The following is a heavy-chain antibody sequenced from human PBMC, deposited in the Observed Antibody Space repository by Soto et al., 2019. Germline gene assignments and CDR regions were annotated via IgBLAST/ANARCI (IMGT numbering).Heavy chain of an antibody. CDR2: IAYNGGT. V-gene: IGHV4-61*08. D-gene: IGHD3-3*02. CDR3: TRDGHFYEYMI. Sequence: QVQLQESGPGLVKPSETLSLTCTVSDGSVSSYGYYWTWVRQAPGKGLEWIGYIAYNGGTSYNPSLRSRVTISVDTSKSQFSLDLSFATAADTALYYCTRDGHFYEYMIWGQGTLVTVSS. J-gene: IGHJ4*02. CDR1: DGSVSSYGYY.